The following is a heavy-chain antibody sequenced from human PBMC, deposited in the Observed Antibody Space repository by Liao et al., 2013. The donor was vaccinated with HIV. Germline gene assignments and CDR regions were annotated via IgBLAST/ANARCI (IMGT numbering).Heavy chain of an antibody. CDR1: GGSISSGDYY. V-gene: IGHV4-30-4*08. Sequence: QVQLQESGPGLVKPSQTLSLTCSVSGGSISSGDYYWSWIRQPPGKGLEWIGYIYYSGTTYYNPSLKGRATISVDTSKNHFSLMLTSVTAADTAVYYCARYTMVRGVIRGFDYWGQGTLVTVSS. CDR2: IYYSGTT. D-gene: IGHD3-10*01. CDR3: ARYTMVRGVIRGFDY. J-gene: IGHJ4*02.